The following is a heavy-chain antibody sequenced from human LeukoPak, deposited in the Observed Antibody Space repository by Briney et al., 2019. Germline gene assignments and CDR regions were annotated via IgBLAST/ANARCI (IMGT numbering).Heavy chain of an antibody. Sequence: GGSLRLSCAASGFTFSNAWMNWVRQAPGKGLEWVSAISGSGGSTYYADSVKGRFTISRDNSKNTLYLQMNSLRAEDTAVYYCAKEDRPVLTTNYYYGMDVWGQGTTVAVSS. D-gene: IGHD1-14*01. CDR3: AKEDRPVLTTNYYYGMDV. CDR1: GFTFSNAW. V-gene: IGHV3-23*01. CDR2: ISGSGGST. J-gene: IGHJ6*02.